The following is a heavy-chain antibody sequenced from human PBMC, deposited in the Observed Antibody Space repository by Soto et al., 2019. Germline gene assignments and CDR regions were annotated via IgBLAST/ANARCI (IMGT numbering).Heavy chain of an antibody. D-gene: IGHD4-17*01. Sequence: EVQLVESGGGLVKPGGSLRLSCAASGFTFSNAWMKWVRQAPGKGLEWVGRIKSESDGGTTDHAAPVKGRFTISSDDSKNTLYLEMKSLRTEDTAVYYCCRGDGTSWGQGTLVTVSS. CDR1: GFTFSNAW. V-gene: IGHV3-15*07. J-gene: IGHJ4*02. CDR2: IKSESDGGTT. CDR3: CRGDGTS.